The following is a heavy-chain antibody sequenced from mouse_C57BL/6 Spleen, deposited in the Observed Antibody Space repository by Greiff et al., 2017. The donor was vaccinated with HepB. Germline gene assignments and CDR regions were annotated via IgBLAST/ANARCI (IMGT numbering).Heavy chain of an antibody. CDR3: ARDGYDGYSTAWFAY. CDR1: GYSITSGYY. CDR2: ISYDGSN. J-gene: IGHJ3*01. D-gene: IGHD2-3*01. V-gene: IGHV3-6*01. Sequence: EVQLVESGPGLVKPSQSLSLTCSVTGYSITSGYYWNWIRQFPGNKLEWMGYISYDGSNNYNPSLKNRISITRDTSKNQFFLKLNSVTTEDTATYYCARDGYDGYSTAWFAYWGQGTLVTVSA.